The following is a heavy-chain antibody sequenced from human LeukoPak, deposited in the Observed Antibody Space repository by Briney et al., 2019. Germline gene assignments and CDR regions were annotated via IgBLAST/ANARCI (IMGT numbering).Heavy chain of an antibody. J-gene: IGHJ6*02. V-gene: IGHV3-30*18. CDR3: AKDSVWFGDLLGGMDV. D-gene: IGHD3-10*01. Sequence: GGSLRLSCVASGFTFSKYGMHWDRQAPGKGLEWVAVISYDGNDKYYADSVKGRFTISRDISKNTLYLQMNTLRTEDTAVYYCAKDSVWFGDLLGGMDVWGQGTTVTVSS. CDR1: GFTFSKYG. CDR2: ISYDGNDK.